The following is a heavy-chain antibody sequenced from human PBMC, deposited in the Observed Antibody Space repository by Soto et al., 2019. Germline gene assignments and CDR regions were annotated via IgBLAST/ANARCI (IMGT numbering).Heavy chain of an antibody. CDR2: ISGSGGST. V-gene: IGHV3-23*01. CDR3: AKALMTTIRVADY. J-gene: IGHJ4*02. D-gene: IGHD4-4*01. Sequence: SLRLSCAASGFTFISYAMSWVRQAPGKGLEWVSAISGSGGSTYYADSVKGRFTISRDNSKNTLYLQMNSLRAEDTAVYYCAKALMTTIRVADYWGQGTLVTVSS. CDR1: GFTFISYA.